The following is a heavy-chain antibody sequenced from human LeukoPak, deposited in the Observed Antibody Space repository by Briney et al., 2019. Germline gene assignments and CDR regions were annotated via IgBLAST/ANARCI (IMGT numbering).Heavy chain of an antibody. V-gene: IGHV4-34*01. CDR2: INHSGST. J-gene: IGHJ4*02. Sequence: SETLSLTCAVYGGSFSGYYWSWIRQPPGKGLEWIGEINHSGSTNYNPSLKSRVTISVDTSKNQFSLKLSSATAADTAVYYCAWGYSSSSGVLDYWGQGTLVTVSS. CDR1: GGSFSGYY. D-gene: IGHD6-6*01. CDR3: AWGYSSSSGVLDY.